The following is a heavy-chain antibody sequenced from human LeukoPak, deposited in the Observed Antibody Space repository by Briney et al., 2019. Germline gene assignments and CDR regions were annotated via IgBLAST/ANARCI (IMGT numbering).Heavy chain of an antibody. D-gene: IGHD3-22*01. CDR3: TRETYYYDSSAYVTDY. Sequence: SETLSLTCTVSGYSISSDYYWGWIRQPPGKGLEWIGSIYDSGNTYYNPSLKSRVTMSVDMSKNQFSLKLSSVTAADTAVYYCTRETYYYDSSAYVTDYWGQGTLVTVSS. J-gene: IGHJ4*02. V-gene: IGHV4-38-2*02. CDR1: GYSISSDYY. CDR2: IYDSGNT.